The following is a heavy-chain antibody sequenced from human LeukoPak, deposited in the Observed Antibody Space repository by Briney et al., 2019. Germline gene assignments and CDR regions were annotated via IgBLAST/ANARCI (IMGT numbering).Heavy chain of an antibody. D-gene: IGHD1-26*01. CDR3: TRLVGATDEIFDY. V-gene: IGHV3-49*04. CDR1: GFTFGDYP. J-gene: IGHJ4*02. CDR2: IRSKTYGGTT. Sequence: PGGSLRLSCTASGFTFGDYPMSWVRQAPGKGLDWVGFIRSKTYGGTTEYAASVKGRFTISRDDSKSIAYLQMNSLKTEDTAVYYCTRLVGATDEIFDYWGQGTLVTVSS.